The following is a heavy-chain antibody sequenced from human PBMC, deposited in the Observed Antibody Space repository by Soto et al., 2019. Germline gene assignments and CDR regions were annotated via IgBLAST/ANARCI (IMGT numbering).Heavy chain of an antibody. D-gene: IGHD2-2*01. J-gene: IGHJ6*03. CDR2: MNPNSGNT. CDR1: GYTFTSYD. CDR3: AREGVVPAAISDYYYMDV. V-gene: IGHV1-8*01. Sequence: ASVKVSCKASGYTFTSYDINWVRQATGQGLEWMGWMNPNSGNTGYAQKFQGRVTMTRNTSISTAYMELSSLRSEDTAVYYCAREGVVPAAISDYYYMDVWGKGTTVTVSS.